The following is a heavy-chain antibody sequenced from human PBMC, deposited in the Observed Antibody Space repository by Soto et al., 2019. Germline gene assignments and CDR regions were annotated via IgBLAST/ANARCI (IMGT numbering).Heavy chain of an antibody. CDR2: ISGRGGST. J-gene: IGHJ4*02. CDR3: ASRSSGWYFDY. Sequence: EVQLLESGGGLVQPGGSLRISCAASGFTFSSYAMNWVRQAPGTGLEWVSAISGRGGSTYYADSVKGRFTISRDNSKNTMYLQMNILIAEDTAVSYCASRSSGWYFDYLGQGTLVTVSS. CDR1: GFTFSSYA. D-gene: IGHD6-19*01. V-gene: IGHV3-23*01.